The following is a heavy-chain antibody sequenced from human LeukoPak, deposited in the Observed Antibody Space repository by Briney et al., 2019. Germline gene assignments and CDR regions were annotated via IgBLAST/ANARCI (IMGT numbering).Heavy chain of an antibody. CDR2: MNPNSGNT. J-gene: IGHJ4*02. D-gene: IGHD5-24*01. Sequence: ASVKVSCKASGYTFTSYDINWVRQATGQGLEWMGWMNPNSGNTGYAQKFQGRVTMTRNTSISTAYMELSSLRSEDTAVYYCARSPREMAGAFDYWGQETLVTVSS. V-gene: IGHV1-8*01. CDR3: ARSPREMAGAFDY. CDR1: GYTFTSYD.